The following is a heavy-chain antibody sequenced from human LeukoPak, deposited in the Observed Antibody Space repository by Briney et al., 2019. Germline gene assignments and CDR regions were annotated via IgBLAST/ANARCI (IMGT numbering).Heavy chain of an antibody. CDR3: AREYYDFWSGYSGFDY. CDR1: GYTFTSYD. CDR2: MNPNSGNT. D-gene: IGHD3-3*01. Sequence: GASVKVSCKASGYTFTSYDINWVRQATGQGLEWMGWMNPNSGNTGYAQKFQGRVTMTRNTSISTAYMELSSLRSEDTAVYYCAREYYDFWSGYSGFDYWGQGTLVTVSS. V-gene: IGHV1-8*01. J-gene: IGHJ4*02.